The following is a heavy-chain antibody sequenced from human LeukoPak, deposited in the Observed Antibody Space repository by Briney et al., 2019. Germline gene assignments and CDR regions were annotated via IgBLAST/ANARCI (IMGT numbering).Heavy chain of an antibody. D-gene: IGHD3-10*01. CDR1: GYTLTSSD. CDR3: ATNNYID. V-gene: IGHV1-8*01. J-gene: IGHJ4*02. Sequence: ASVKVSCKASGYTLTSSDINWVRQATGQGLEWMGWMNPNSGNTGYAEKFQGRVTMTRDTSIPTAYMELISLTSEDTAVYYCATNNYIDWGQGTLVTVSS. CDR2: MNPNSGNT.